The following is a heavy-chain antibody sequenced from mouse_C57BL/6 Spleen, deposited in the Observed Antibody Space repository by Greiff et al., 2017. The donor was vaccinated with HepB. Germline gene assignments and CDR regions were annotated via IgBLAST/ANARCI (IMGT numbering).Heavy chain of an antibody. V-gene: IGHV7-3*01. CDR2: IRNKANGYTT. J-gene: IGHJ2*01. D-gene: IGHD4-1*02. Sequence: EVQRVESGGGLVQPGGSLILSCAASGFTFTDYYMSWVRQPPGKALEWLGFIRNKANGYTTEYSASVKGRITISRDNSQSILYLQMNALRAEDSATYYCARVGSTGTFDYWGKGTTLTVSS. CDR3: ARVGSTGTFDY. CDR1: GFTFTDYY.